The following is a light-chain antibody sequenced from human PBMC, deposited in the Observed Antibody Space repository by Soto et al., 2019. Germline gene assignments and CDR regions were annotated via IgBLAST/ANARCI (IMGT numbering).Light chain of an antibody. V-gene: IGLV1-40*01. CDR1: SSNIGSTYD. Sequence: QSVLTQPPSVSGAPGQRVTISCTGSSSNIGSTYDVQWYQQLPGTAPKLLIYGNSNRPSGVPDRFSGSKSGTSASLAITGLQADYEGDYYCQSYDGGLSAHYVLGTGTKVTVL. CDR3: QSYDGGLSAHYV. CDR2: GNS. J-gene: IGLJ1*01.